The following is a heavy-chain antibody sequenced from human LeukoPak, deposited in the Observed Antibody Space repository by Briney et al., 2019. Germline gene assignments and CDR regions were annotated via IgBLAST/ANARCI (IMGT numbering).Heavy chain of an antibody. CDR1: GFTFDDYG. J-gene: IGHJ3*02. D-gene: IGHD5-24*01. Sequence: GGSLRLSCAASGFTFDDYGMSWVRQAPGKGLEWVSGINWNGGSTGYADSVKGRFTISRDNAKNSLYLQMNSLRAEGTAVYYCARREMTTDAFDIWGQGTMVTVSS. V-gene: IGHV3-20*04. CDR2: INWNGGST. CDR3: ARREMTTDAFDI.